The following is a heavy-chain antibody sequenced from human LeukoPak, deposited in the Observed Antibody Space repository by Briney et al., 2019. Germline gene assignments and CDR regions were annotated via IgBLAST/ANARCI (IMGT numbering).Heavy chain of an antibody. CDR3: VRGYCSSTSCPHYYYYMDV. J-gene: IGHJ6*03. CDR1: GFTFSSYG. D-gene: IGHD2-2*01. V-gene: IGHV3-30*02. CDR2: IRYDGSNK. Sequence: GGSLRLSCAASGFTFSSYGMHWVRQAPGKGLEWVAFIRYDGSNKYYADSVKGRFTISRDNSKNTLYLQMNSLRAEDTAVYYCVRGYCSSTSCPHYYYYMDVWGKGTTVTVSS.